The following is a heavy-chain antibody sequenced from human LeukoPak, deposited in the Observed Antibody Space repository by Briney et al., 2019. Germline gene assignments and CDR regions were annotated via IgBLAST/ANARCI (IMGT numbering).Heavy chain of an antibody. CDR2: INAGNGNT. V-gene: IGHV1-3*01. J-gene: IGHJ4*02. CDR3: ARVGPTTYDY. D-gene: IGHD1-26*01. Sequence: ASVNVSCKASGYTFTSYAIHWVRQASGQRLEWMGWINAGNGNTRYSQKFQGRVSITRDTSASTAYMELSSLRSEDTAVYYCARVGPTTYDYWGQGTLVTVSS. CDR1: GYTFTSYA.